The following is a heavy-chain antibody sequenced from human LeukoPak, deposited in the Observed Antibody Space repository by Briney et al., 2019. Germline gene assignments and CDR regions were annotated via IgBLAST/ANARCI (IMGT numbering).Heavy chain of an antibody. Sequence: SETLSLTCAVNGGSFSGYYWSWIRQPPGKGLEWIGEINHSGSTNYNPSLKSRVTISVDTSKNQFSLKLSSVTAADTAVYYCARQGSGYYYHAFDIWGQGTMVTVSS. CDR1: GGSFSGYY. J-gene: IGHJ3*02. CDR3: ARQGSGYYYHAFDI. D-gene: IGHD3-22*01. V-gene: IGHV4-34*01. CDR2: INHSGST.